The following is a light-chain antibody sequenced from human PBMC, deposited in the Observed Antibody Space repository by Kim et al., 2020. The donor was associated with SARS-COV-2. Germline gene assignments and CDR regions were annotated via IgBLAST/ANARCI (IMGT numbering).Light chain of an antibody. Sequence: SYELTQPPSVSVSPGQTASITCSGDKLGNKYVYWYQQRPGQSPVSVIYQDSKRPSGIPERFSGFNSGNTATLTISGTQALDEADYYCQAWDSSTVVFGGGTQLTVL. CDR2: QDS. CDR3: QAWDSSTVV. CDR1: KLGNKY. J-gene: IGLJ3*02. V-gene: IGLV3-1*01.